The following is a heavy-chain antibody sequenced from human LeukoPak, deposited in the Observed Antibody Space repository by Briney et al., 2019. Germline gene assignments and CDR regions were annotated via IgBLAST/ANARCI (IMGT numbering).Heavy chain of an antibody. Sequence: GGSLRLSCAASGFTFSSYAMSWVRQAPGKGLEWVSVIYSGGSTYYADSVKGRFTISRDNSKNTLYLQMNSLRAEDTAVYYCAKDRREYTAMARGFDYWGQGTLVTVSS. J-gene: IGHJ4*02. CDR3: AKDRREYTAMARGFDY. CDR2: IYSGGST. D-gene: IGHD5-18*01. CDR1: GFTFSSYA. V-gene: IGHV3-23*03.